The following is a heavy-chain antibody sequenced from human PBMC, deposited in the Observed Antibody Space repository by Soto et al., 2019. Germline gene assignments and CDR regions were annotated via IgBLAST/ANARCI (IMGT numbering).Heavy chain of an antibody. V-gene: IGHV3-23*01. CDR3: ARDVGLDSDDFFAY. CDR1: GFTFSSYG. CDR2: IRGDGGQT. J-gene: IGHJ4*02. D-gene: IGHD3-9*01. Sequence: GGSLRLSCTASGFTFSSYGMGWVRQAPGKGLQWVSTIRGDGGQTHYTDSVKGRFSISRDNSKNTVYLQMDSLRAEDTAMYFCARDVGLDSDDFFAYWGQGTQVT.